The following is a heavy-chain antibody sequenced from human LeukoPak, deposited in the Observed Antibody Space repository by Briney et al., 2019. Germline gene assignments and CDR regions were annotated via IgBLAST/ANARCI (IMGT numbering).Heavy chain of an antibody. D-gene: IGHD1-26*01. CDR1: GYTFTSYY. Sequence: ASVKVSCKASGYTFTSYYMHWVRQAPGQGLEWMGIINPSGGSTSCAQKFQGRVTMTRDMSTSTAYMELSRLRSDDTAVYYCAASGSERSRDYWGQGTLVTVSS. J-gene: IGHJ4*02. CDR2: INPSGGST. CDR3: AASGSERSRDY. V-gene: IGHV1-46*01.